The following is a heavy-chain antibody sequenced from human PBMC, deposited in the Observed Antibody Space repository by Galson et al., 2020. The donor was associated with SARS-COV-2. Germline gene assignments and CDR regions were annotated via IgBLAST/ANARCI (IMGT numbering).Heavy chain of an antibody. D-gene: IGHD1-26*01. Sequence: ASVKVSCKASGYTFTSYGISWVRQAPGQGLEWMGWISAYNGNTNYAQKLQGRVTMTTDTSTSTAYMELRSLRSDDTAVYYCARPTSGSYYGGLDYWGQGTLVTVSS. CDR3: ARPTSGSYYGGLDY. V-gene: IGHV1-18*04. CDR2: ISAYNGNT. CDR1: GYTFTSYG. J-gene: IGHJ4*02.